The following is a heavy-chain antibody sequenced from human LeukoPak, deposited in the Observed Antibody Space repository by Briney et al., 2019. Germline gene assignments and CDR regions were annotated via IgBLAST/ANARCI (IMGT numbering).Heavy chain of an antibody. CDR1: GASISRHY. CDR3: AAKPVVPAAQGHYFDP. J-gene: IGHJ5*02. Sequence: PSETLSLTCTVSGASISRHYWSWIRQPPGKGLEWIGYIYYSGSTNYNPSLKSRVTMSVDTSKNQLSLNLSSVTAADTAVYYCAAKPVVPAAQGHYFDPWGQGTLVTVFS. D-gene: IGHD2-2*01. V-gene: IGHV4-59*11. CDR2: IYYSGST.